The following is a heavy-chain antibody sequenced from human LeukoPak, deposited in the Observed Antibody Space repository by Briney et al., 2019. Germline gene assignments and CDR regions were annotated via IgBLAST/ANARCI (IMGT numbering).Heavy chain of an antibody. CDR2: ISGTGGNT. CDR3: APYCSANTCYLFEY. V-gene: IGHV3-23*01. CDR1: GFTFSSYN. D-gene: IGHD3-16*01. J-gene: IGHJ4*02. Sequence: GGSLRLSCAASGFTFSSYNMNWVRQAPGKGLEWVSAISGTGGNTNYADSVKGRFTISRDNSKNTLFLEMNSLRAEDTAIYYCAPYCSANTCYLFEYWGLGTLVTVSS.